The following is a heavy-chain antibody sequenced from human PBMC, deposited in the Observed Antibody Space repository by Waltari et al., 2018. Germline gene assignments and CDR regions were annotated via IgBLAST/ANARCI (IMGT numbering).Heavy chain of an antibody. CDR3: ATGVTVTTYYYYYYGMDV. V-gene: IGHV1-24*01. Sequence: QVQLVQSGAEVKKPGASVKVSCKVSGYTLTELSMHWVRQAPGKGLEWMGGFDPEDGETIYAQKFQGRVTMTEDTSTDTAYMELSSLRSEDTAVYYCATGVTVTTYYYYYYGMDVWGQGTTVTVSS. CDR2: FDPEDGET. J-gene: IGHJ6*02. CDR1: GYTLTELS. D-gene: IGHD4-17*01.